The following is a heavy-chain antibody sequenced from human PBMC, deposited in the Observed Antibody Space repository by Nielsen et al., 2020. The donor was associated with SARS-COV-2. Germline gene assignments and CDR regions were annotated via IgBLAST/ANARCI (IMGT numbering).Heavy chain of an antibody. D-gene: IGHD2-2*01. J-gene: IGHJ5*02. V-gene: IGHV1-18*04. CDR1: GYTFTSYG. Sequence: ASVKVSCKASGYTFTSYGISWVRQAPGQGLEWMGWISAYNGNTNYAQKLQGRVTMTTDTSTSTAYMELRSLRSDDTAVYYCARIVAVPAATNWFDPWGQGTLVTVSS. CDR3: ARIVAVPAATNWFDP. CDR2: ISAYNGNT.